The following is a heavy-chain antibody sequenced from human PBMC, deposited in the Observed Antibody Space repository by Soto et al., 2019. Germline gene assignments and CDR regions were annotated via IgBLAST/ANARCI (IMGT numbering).Heavy chain of an antibody. CDR2: IYPGDSDT. J-gene: IGHJ4*02. D-gene: IGHD5-12*01. Sequence: GVSLKICNKVSGDSFTSYGRGWVRQMPEKGLEWMGIIYPGDSDTRYSPSFQGQVTISADKSISTTYLQWSSLKASYIAMYYCARLSSLNIDYWGQGTLVTVSS. V-gene: IGHV5-51*01. CDR3: ARLSSLNIDY. CDR1: GDSFTSYG.